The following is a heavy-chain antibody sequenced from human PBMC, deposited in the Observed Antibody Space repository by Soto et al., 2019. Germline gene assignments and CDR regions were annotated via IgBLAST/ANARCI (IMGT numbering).Heavy chain of an antibody. V-gene: IGHV4-31*03. CDR1: GGSISSGGYY. CDR3: ARGSSIAGLYDGMDF. Sequence: QVQLQESGPGLVKPSQTLSLTCTVSGGSISSGGYYWTWIRQHPGKGLEWIGYNYYSGITYYNPSLKSRVTTSLDKSKNQSSLKLSSVTAADTAVYYCARGSSIAGLYDGMDFWVQGTTVTVSS. D-gene: IGHD6-6*01. CDR2: NYYSGIT. J-gene: IGHJ6*02.